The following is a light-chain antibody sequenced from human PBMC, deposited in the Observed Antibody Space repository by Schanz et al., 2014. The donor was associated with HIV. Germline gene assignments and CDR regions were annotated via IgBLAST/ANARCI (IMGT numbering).Light chain of an antibody. CDR1: SSDVGGYNY. Sequence: QSALTQPPSASGSPGQSVTISCTGTSSDVGGYNYVSWYQQHPGKAPKLMIYDVSNRPSGVPDRFSGSKTGTSATLAITGLQTEDEADYYCATWDSILNAVVFGGGTKLTVL. CDR2: DVS. V-gene: IGLV2-8*01. J-gene: IGLJ2*01. CDR3: ATWDSILNAVV.